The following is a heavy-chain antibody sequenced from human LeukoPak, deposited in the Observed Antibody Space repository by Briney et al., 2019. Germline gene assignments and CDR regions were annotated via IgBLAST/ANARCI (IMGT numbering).Heavy chain of an antibody. Sequence: AGGSLRLSCAASGFTVGSSYMNWVRQAPGKGLEWVSIISSAGTTYYADSVKGRFTISRDNSKNTVYLQVNSLRDEDTAVHYCARDLEAANTYYFDYWGQGTMVTVSS. D-gene: IGHD6-13*01. J-gene: IGHJ4*02. CDR1: GFTVGSSY. CDR3: ARDLEAANTYYFDY. CDR2: ISSAGTT. V-gene: IGHV3-66*01.